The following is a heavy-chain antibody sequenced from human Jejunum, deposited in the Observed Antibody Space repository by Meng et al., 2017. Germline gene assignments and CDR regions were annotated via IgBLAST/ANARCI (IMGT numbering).Heavy chain of an antibody. V-gene: IGHV4-4*02. CDR2: VWPSGAT. CDR1: GVSTTAPFY. D-gene: IGHD1-14*01. J-gene: IGHJ4*02. Sequence: QWQLQEAGPGLVKPSGTLSLTCTVSGVSTTAPFYWTWSRQAPGKGLEWIGEVWPSGATYYNPSLSSRITISIDTSNNQFSLEVAFLTAADTAVYYCARAIRGRYFDSWGQGTLVTVSS. CDR3: ARAIRGRYFDS.